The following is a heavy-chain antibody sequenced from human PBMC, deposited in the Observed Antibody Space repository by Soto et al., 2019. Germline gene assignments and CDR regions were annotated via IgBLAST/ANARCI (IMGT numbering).Heavy chain of an antibody. D-gene: IGHD3-10*01. V-gene: IGHV1-69*06. CDR1: GGTFSSYA. Sequence: SVKVSCKASGGTFSSYAISWVRQAPGQGLEWMGGIIPIFGTANYAQKFQGRVTITADKSTSTAYMELSSLRSEDTAVYYCASRGGYYGSGSYPHTYYYGMDVWGQGTTVTVSS. CDR3: ASRGGYYGSGSYPHTYYYGMDV. CDR2: IIPIFGTA. J-gene: IGHJ6*02.